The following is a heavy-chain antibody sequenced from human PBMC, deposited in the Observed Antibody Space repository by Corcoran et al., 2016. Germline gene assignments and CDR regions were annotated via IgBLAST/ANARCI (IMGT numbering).Heavy chain of an antibody. V-gene: IGHV4-39*07. CDR2: ISYSGST. D-gene: IGHD3-10*01. CDR3: AKSTHGSASYVYYGMDV. Sequence: QLQLQESGPGLVKPSETLSLTCTVSGGSMSRSSYYWGGIRQTPGKGLEGIGTISYSGSTYYNPSLKSRVTISVDTSKKHFSLRLSSVTAADTAMYYCAKSTHGSASYVYYGMDVWGQGTTVTVSS. J-gene: IGHJ6*02. CDR1: GGSMSRSSYY.